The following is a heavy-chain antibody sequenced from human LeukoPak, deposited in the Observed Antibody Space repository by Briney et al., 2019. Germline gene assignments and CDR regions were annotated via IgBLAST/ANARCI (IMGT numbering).Heavy chain of an antibody. J-gene: IGHJ4*02. V-gene: IGHV3-30*02. CDR1: GFTFSSYG. D-gene: IGHD2-2*01. Sequence: GGSLRLSCAASGFTFSSYGMHWVRQAPGKGLEWVSFIRYDGSNKYYADSVKGRFTISRDNSKNTLYLQINSLRAEDTAVYYCAKSPRYCSSTSCSHALYYFDYWGQGTLVTVS. CDR3: AKSPRYCSSTSCSHALYYFDY. CDR2: IRYDGSNK.